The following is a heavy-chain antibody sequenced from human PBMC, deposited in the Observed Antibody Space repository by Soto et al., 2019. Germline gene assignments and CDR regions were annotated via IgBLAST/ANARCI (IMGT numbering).Heavy chain of an antibody. V-gene: IGHV1-3*01. CDR1: GYTFTSYA. CDR2: INAGNGNT. Sequence: ASVKVSCKASGYTFTSYAMHWVRQAPGQRLEWMGWINAGNGNTKYSQKFQGRVTITRDTSASTAYMELSSLRSEDTAVYYCARTSTHYYDSSGYSDAFDIWGQGTMVTVSS. CDR3: ARTSTHYYDSSGYSDAFDI. J-gene: IGHJ3*02. D-gene: IGHD3-22*01.